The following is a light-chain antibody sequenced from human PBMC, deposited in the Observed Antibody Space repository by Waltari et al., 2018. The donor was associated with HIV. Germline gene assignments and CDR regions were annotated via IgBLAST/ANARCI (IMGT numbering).Light chain of an antibody. CDR2: WAS. J-gene: IGKJ2*01. Sequence: DIVMTQSPDSLTVSLGERATINCKSSQGILFNSNNKNYLAWSQQRPGQSPRLLIYWASTRGSGVPVRFSGAGSGTNFSLTISNLQPEDVAVYYCQQYYTTPYSFGQGSRLEI. V-gene: IGKV4-1*01. CDR3: QQYYTTPYS. CDR1: QGILFNSNNKNY.